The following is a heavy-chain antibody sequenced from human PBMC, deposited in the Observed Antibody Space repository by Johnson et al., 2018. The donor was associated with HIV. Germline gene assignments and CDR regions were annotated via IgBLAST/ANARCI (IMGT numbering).Heavy chain of an antibody. V-gene: IGHV3-30*03. J-gene: IGHJ3*02. Sequence: QVQLVESGGGLVKPGGSLRLYCAASGFTFSDYYMHWIRQAPGKGLEWVAVISYDGSNKYYADSVKGRFTISRDNSKNTLYLQMNSLRPEDTAVYFCARGGLNIQFLAFDAFDIWGQGTMVTVSS. CDR3: ARGGLNIQFLAFDAFDI. CDR2: ISYDGSNK. D-gene: IGHD4-11*01. CDR1: GFTFSDYY.